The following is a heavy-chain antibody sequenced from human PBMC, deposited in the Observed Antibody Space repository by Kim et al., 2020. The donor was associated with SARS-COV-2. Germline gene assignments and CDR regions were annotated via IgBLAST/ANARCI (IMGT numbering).Heavy chain of an antibody. CDR1: GFTFSSYG. CDR3: ARDNGDSGGWFDP. D-gene: IGHD4-17*01. J-gene: IGHJ5*02. CDR2: IWYDGSNK. Sequence: GGSLRLSCAASGFTFSSYGMHWVRQAPGKGLEWVAVIWYDGSNKYYADSVKGRFTISRDNSKITLYLQMNSLRAEDTAVYYCARDNGDSGGWFDPWGQGTLVTVSS. V-gene: IGHV3-33*01.